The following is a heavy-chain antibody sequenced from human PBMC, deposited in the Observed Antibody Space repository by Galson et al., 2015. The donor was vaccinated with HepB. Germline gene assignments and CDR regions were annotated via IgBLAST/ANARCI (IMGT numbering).Heavy chain of an antibody. CDR3: ALGYSYGEPVDY. CDR2: INPSGGST. D-gene: IGHD5-18*01. J-gene: IGHJ4*02. CDR1: GYTFTGYY. V-gene: IGHV1-46*03. Sequence: SVKVSCKASGYTFTGYYMHWVRQAPGQGLEWMGIINPSGGSTSYAQKFQGRVTMTRDTSTSTVYMELSSLRSEDTAVYHCALGYSYGEPVDYWGQGTLVTVSS.